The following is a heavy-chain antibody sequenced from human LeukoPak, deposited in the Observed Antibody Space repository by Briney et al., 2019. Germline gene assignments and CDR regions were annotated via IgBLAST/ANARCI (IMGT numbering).Heavy chain of an antibody. Sequence: PGGSLRLSCAGSGFTFSSYSMNWVRQAPGKGLEWVSSISSSSSYIYYADSVKGRFTISRDNAKNSLYLQMNSLRAEDTAVYYCARDRSTGDAFDIWGQGTMVTVSS. CDR1: GFTFSSYS. D-gene: IGHD5/OR15-5a*01. V-gene: IGHV3-21*01. CDR3: ARDRSTGDAFDI. J-gene: IGHJ3*02. CDR2: ISSSSSYI.